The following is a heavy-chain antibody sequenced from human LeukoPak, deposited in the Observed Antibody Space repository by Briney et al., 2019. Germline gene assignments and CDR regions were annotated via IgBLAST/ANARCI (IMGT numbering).Heavy chain of an antibody. V-gene: IGHV3-53*01. D-gene: IGHD1-1*01. CDR3: ARDSGTPYYYYGMDV. Sequence: GGSPRLSCAASGFTVSSNYMSWVRQAPGKGLEWVSVIYSGGSTYYADSVKGRFTISRHNSKNTLYLQMNSLRAEDTAVYYCARDSGTPYYYYGMDVWGQGTTVTVSS. CDR1: GFTVSSNY. CDR2: IYSGGST. J-gene: IGHJ6*02.